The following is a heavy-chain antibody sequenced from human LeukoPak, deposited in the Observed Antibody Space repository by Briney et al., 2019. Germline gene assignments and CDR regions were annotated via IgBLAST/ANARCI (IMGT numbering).Heavy chain of an antibody. CDR1: GGTFSSYA. CDR3: ARYCSSTSCLIDY. J-gene: IGHJ4*02. V-gene: IGHV1-18*01. D-gene: IGHD2-2*01. CDR2: ISAYNGNT. Sequence: GASVKVSCKASGGTFSSYAISWVRQAPGQGLEWMGWISAYNGNTNYAQKLQGRVTMTTDTSTSTAYMELRSLRSDDTAVYYCARYCSSTSCLIDYWGQGTLVTVSS.